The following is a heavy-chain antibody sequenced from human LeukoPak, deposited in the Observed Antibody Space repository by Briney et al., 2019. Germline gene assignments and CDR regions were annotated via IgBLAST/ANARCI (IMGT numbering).Heavy chain of an antibody. CDR2: INTAVGNP. CDR3: ASRTYSYGLSP. Sequence: ASVKVSCKASGYTFTNYYIHWVRQAPGQGLEWMGYINTAVGNPTYAQDFTGRFLFSVDTSVSTAYLQITNLTAEDTALYYCASRTYSYGLSPWGQGTLVTVS. D-gene: IGHD2-15*01. J-gene: IGHJ5*02. CDR1: GYTFTNYY. V-gene: IGHV7-4-1*02.